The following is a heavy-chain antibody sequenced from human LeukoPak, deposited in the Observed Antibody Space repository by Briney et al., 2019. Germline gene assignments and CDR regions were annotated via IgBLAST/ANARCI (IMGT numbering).Heavy chain of an antibody. CDR2: IYYSGTT. J-gene: IGHJ4*02. V-gene: IGHV4-39*01. D-gene: IGHD2-2*01. CDR1: GGSISSTSYY. CDR3: ARLVVPAAMGHGLDY. Sequence: PSETLSLTCIVSGGSISSTSYYWGWIRQPPGKGLEWIGTIYYSGTTYSNPSLKSRVTISVDTSKNQFSLKLSSVTAADTAVYYCARLVVPAAMGHGLDYWGQGTMVTVSS.